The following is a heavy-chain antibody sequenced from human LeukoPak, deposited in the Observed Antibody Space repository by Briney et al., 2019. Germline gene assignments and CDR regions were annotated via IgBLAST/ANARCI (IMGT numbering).Heavy chain of an antibody. CDR1: GGPLSSYY. CDR3: ARHGTVSSGSYFDY. J-gene: IGHJ4*02. D-gene: IGHD1-26*01. V-gene: IGHV4-59*08. CDR2: IHYSGSN. Sequence: SDTLSLTCTVSGGPLSSYYWIWIRQPTGKGLEWIGHIHYSGSNNYNPSLKSRVTMFVDKSKNQISLRLSSVTAADTAVYYCARHGTVSSGSYFDYWGQGTQVTLS.